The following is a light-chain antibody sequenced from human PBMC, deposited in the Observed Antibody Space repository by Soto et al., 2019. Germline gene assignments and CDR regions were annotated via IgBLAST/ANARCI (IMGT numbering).Light chain of an antibody. CDR3: SSYAGRNNLV. Sequence: QSALTQPPSASGSPGQSVTISCTGTSSDVGGYNYVSWYQQHPGKAPKLMIYEVSKRPSGVPDRFSGSKSGNTASLTVSGHQADDEADYYCSSYAGRNNLVFGGGTKLTVL. J-gene: IGLJ2*01. CDR1: SSDVGGYNY. V-gene: IGLV2-8*01. CDR2: EVS.